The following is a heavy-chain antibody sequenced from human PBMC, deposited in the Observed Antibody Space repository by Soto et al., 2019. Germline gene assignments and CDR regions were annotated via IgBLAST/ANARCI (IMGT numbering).Heavy chain of an antibody. V-gene: IGHV3-23*01. D-gene: IGHD2-2*01. J-gene: IGHJ6*02. Sequence: PGGSLRLSCAASGFTFTSYAMSWVRQAPGKGLEWVSIISGSAGRTYYADSVKGRFTISRDNSKNTLYLHMNSLRAEDTATYYCAKVTSARVFYFGLDVWGQGTTVTVSS. CDR1: GFTFTSYA. CDR2: ISGSAGRT. CDR3: AKVTSARVFYFGLDV.